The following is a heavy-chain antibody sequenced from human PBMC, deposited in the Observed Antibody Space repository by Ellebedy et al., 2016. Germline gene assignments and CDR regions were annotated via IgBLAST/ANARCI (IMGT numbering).Heavy chain of an antibody. J-gene: IGHJ4*02. Sequence: ASVKVSXXASGYTFTSYDINWVRQATGQGLEWMGWISAYNGNTNYAQKLQGRVTMTTDTSTSTAYMELRSLRSDDTAVYYCASGEEDTAMVVGYWGQGTLVTVSS. CDR3: ASGEEDTAMVVGY. CDR1: GYTFTSYD. CDR2: ISAYNGNT. D-gene: IGHD5-18*01. V-gene: IGHV1-18*01.